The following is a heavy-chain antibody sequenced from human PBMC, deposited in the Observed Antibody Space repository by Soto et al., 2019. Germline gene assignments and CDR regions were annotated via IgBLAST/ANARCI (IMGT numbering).Heavy chain of an antibody. CDR1: GGSISSGGYS. D-gene: IGHD3-22*01. CDR3: ARTNYDSSGLVY. Sequence: KTSETLSLTCAVSGGSISSGGYSWSWIRQPPGKGLEWIGYIYHSGSTYYNPSLKSRVTISVDRSKNQFSLKLSSVTAADTAVYYCARTNYDSSGLVYWGQGTLVTVSS. V-gene: IGHV4-30-2*01. J-gene: IGHJ4*02. CDR2: IYHSGST.